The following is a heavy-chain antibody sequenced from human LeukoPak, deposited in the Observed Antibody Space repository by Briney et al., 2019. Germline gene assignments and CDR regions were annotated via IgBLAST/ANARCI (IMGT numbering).Heavy chain of an antibody. CDR1: GGSISSYY. Sequence: SETLSLTCTVSGGSISSYYWSWIRQPPGEGLEWIGYIYYSGSTNYNPSLKSRVTISVDTSKNQFSLKLSSVTAADTAVYYCARDGEEEGFQHWGQGTLVTVSS. D-gene: IGHD3-10*01. CDR2: IYYSGST. V-gene: IGHV4-59*01. J-gene: IGHJ1*01. CDR3: ARDGEEEGFQH.